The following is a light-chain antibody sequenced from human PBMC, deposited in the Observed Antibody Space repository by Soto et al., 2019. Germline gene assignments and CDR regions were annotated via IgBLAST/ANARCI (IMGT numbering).Light chain of an antibody. Sequence: QSALTQPASVSGSPGQSITISCTGTXXDVXGYNYVSWYQQHPGKAPKLLIYDVSNRPSGASNRFSGSKSGNTASLTISGLQAEDEADYYCSSYTGSTTLHYVFGTGTKLTVL. CDR2: DVS. V-gene: IGLV2-14*01. CDR3: SSYTGSTTLHYV. CDR1: XXDVXGYNY. J-gene: IGLJ1*01.